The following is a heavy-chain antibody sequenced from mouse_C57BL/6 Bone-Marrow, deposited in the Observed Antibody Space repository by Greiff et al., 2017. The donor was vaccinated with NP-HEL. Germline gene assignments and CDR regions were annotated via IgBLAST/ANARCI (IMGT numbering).Heavy chain of an antibody. D-gene: IGHD1-1*01. CDR3: ALYYYGSSY. CDR2: IHPNSGST. CDR1: GYTFTSYW. Sequence: QVHVKQPGAELVKPGASVKLSCKASGYTFTSYWMHWVKQRPGQGLEWIGMIHPNSGSTNYNEKFKSKATLTVDKSSSTAYMQLSSLTSEDSAVYYCALYYYGSSYWGQGTTLTVSS. J-gene: IGHJ2*01. V-gene: IGHV1-64*01.